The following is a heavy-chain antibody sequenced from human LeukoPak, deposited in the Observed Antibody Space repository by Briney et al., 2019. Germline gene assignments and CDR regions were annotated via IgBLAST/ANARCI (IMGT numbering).Heavy chain of an antibody. Sequence: SQTLSLTCTVSGGSISIGGYYWSWIRQHPGKGLEWIGYIYYSGSTYYNPSLKSRVTISVDTSKNQFSLKLSSVTAADTAVYYCARDGRVVRGVHHWFDPWGQGTLVTVSS. CDR3: ARDGRVVRGVHHWFDP. V-gene: IGHV4-31*03. CDR1: GGSISIGGYY. J-gene: IGHJ5*02. CDR2: IYYSGST. D-gene: IGHD3-10*01.